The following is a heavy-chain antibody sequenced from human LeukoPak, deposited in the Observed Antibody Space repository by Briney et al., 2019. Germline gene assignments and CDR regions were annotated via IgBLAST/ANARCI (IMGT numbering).Heavy chain of an antibody. Sequence: GGSLRLSCAASGFTFDDYAMSWVRQAPGKGLEWVSGINWNGGSTGYADSVKGRFTISRDNAKNSLYLQMNSLRAEDTALYYCARYPRGYSYGYWYFDLWGRGTLVTVSS. J-gene: IGHJ2*01. D-gene: IGHD5-18*01. CDR2: INWNGGST. CDR3: ARYPRGYSYGYWYFDL. CDR1: GFTFDDYA. V-gene: IGHV3-20*04.